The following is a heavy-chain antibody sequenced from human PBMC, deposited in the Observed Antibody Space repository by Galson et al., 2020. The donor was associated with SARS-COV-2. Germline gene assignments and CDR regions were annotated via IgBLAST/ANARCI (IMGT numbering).Heavy chain of an antibody. V-gene: IGHV3-33*01. CDR2: IWYDGSNK. CDR3: ARDPTVTTGAYYYYGMDV. D-gene: IGHD4-4*01. CDR1: GFTFSSYG. J-gene: IGHJ6*02. Sequence: GGSLRLSCAASGFTFSSYGMHWVRQAPGKGLEWVAVIWYDGSNKYYADSVKGRFTISRDNSKNTLYLQMNSLRAEDTAVYYCARDPTVTTGAYYYYGMDVWGQGTTVTVSS.